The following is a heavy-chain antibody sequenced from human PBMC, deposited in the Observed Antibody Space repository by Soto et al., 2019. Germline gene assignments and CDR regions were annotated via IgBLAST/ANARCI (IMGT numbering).Heavy chain of an antibody. D-gene: IGHD3-10*01. J-gene: IGHJ6*02. Sequence: SETLSLTCTVSGGSISSYYWSWIRQPPGKGLEWIGYIYYSGSTNYNPSLKSRVTISVDTSKNQFSLKLSSVTAADTAVYYCARSGSYYYYYGMDGWGQGTTVTVSS. CDR2: IYYSGST. CDR3: ARSGSYYYYYGMDG. CDR1: GGSISSYY. V-gene: IGHV4-59*01.